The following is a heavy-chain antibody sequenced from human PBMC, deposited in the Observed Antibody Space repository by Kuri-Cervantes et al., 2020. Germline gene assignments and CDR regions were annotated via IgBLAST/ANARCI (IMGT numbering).Heavy chain of an antibody. D-gene: IGHD6-13*01. CDR3: ARDDGAAAGSYFDS. CDR1: GFTFSSYA. V-gene: IGHV3-30-3*01. Sequence: GESLKISCAASGFTFSSYAMHWVRQAPGKGLEWVAVISYDGSNKYYADSVKGRFTISRDNSKSTLYLQMNSLRAEDTAVYFCARDDGAAAGSYFDSWGQGTLVTVSS. CDR2: ISYDGSNK. J-gene: IGHJ4*02.